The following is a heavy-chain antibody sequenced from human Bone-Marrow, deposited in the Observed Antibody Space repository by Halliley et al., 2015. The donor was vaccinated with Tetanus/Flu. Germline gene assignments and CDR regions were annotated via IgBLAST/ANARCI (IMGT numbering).Heavy chain of an antibody. CDR2: LSTVKGRT. D-gene: IGHD3-10*01. V-gene: IGHV3-23*01. J-gene: IGHJ4*02. CDR3: VKGERSASYYGV. Sequence: LEWVACLSTVKGRTYYADSVRGRFPISRDTSKNTLYLQMENLGADDTAIYYCVKGERSASYYGVWGQGTVVTASS.